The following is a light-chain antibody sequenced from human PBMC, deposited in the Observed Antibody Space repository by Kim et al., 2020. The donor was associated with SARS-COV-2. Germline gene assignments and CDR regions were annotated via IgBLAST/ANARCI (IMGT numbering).Light chain of an antibody. Sequence: GQSISISCTGTRRYIGTYDYVSWYQQHPGKAPKLIVFGFNEQPSGASNRFSGSKSGNTASLTISGLQAGDEADYYCISYTTTTTWVFGGGTQLTVL. V-gene: IGLV2-14*03. J-gene: IGLJ3*02. CDR1: RRYIGTYDY. CDR3: ISYTTTTTWV. CDR2: GFN.